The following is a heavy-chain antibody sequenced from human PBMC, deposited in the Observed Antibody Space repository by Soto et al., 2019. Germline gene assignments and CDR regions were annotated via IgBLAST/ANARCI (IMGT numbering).Heavy chain of an antibody. D-gene: IGHD3-10*01. CDR2: IRGGGTTT. CDR1: GFSFSSFS. Sequence: EVHLVESGGDLVQPGGSLRLSCAASGFSFSSFSMNWVRQAPGKGLEWVSYIRGGGTTTYYADSVKGRFTISRDDAKNSLHLQMNSLQAEDTAVYYCARLGDYGSGSYWGQGTLVTVSS. J-gene: IGHJ4*02. V-gene: IGHV3-48*04. CDR3: ARLGDYGSGSY.